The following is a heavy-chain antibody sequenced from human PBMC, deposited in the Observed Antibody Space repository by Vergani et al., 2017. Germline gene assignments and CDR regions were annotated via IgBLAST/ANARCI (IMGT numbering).Heavy chain of an antibody. D-gene: IGHD5-18*01. CDR1: GFTFSSYS. V-gene: IGHV3-49*04. CDR3: SRGRGYSFGYSDY. CDR2: IRNKAYGGTT. J-gene: IGHJ4*02. Sequence: VQLVESGGGVVQPGGSLRLSCAASGFTFSSYSMNWVRQAPGKGLEWVAFIRNKAYGGTTEYAASVKGRFTISRDDSKRLAYLQLSGLKTEDTAVYFCSRGRGYSFGYSDYWGQGTLVTVSS.